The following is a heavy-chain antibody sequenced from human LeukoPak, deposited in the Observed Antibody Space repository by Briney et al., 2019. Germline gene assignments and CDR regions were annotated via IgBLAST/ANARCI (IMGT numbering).Heavy chain of an antibody. CDR1: GGSISSSSYY. CDR2: IYYSGST. CDR3: ARHNYGDYVEYFQH. J-gene: IGHJ1*01. D-gene: IGHD4-17*01. V-gene: IGHV4-39*01. Sequence: PSKTLSLTCTVSGGSISSSSYYWGWIRQPPGKGLEWIGSIYYSGSTYYNPSLKSRVTISVDTSKNQFSLKLSSVTAADTAVYYCARHNYGDYVEYFQHWGQGTLVTVSS.